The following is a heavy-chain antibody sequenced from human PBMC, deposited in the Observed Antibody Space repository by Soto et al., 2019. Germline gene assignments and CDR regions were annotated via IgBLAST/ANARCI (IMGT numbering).Heavy chain of an antibody. V-gene: IGHV5-10-1*01. CDR1: GYSFTIYW. D-gene: IGHD6-13*01. CDR2: IDPSDSYT. CDR3: ARHGGVAAAAPGNWFDP. J-gene: IGHJ5*02. Sequence: PGESLKISCKGSGYSFTIYWISWVRQMPGKGLEWMGRIDPSDSYTNYSPSFQGHVTISADKSISTAYLQWSSLKASDTAMYYCARHGGVAAAAPGNWFDPWGQGTLVTVSS.